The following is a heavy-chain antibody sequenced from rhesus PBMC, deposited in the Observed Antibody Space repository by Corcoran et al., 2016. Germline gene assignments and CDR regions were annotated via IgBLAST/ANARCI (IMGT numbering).Heavy chain of an antibody. D-gene: IGHD5-30*01. CDR1: GFTFRRYG. CDR3: TSGYSGLKFDY. V-gene: IGHV3S16*01. J-gene: IGHJ4*01. Sequence: EVQLVESGGGLVQPGGSLRLSCAASGFTFRRYGMSWGRQAPGKGLEWVSSISSASSYIYYADSVKGRFTISRDNAKNSLSLQMNSLRAEDTAMYYCTSGYSGLKFDYWGQGVLVTVSS. CDR2: ISSASSYI.